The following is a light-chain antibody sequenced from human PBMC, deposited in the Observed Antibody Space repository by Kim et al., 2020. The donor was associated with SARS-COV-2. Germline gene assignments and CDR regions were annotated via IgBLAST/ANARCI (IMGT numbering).Light chain of an antibody. Sequence: PGQTARSTCSGDSLPKQYAYWYQQKPGQAPVLGIYKDSERPSGIPERFSGSSSGTTVTLTISGVQAEDEADYYCQSADSSGTHWVFGGGTQLTVL. CDR2: KDS. CDR1: SLPKQY. V-gene: IGLV3-25*03. CDR3: QSADSSGTHWV. J-gene: IGLJ3*02.